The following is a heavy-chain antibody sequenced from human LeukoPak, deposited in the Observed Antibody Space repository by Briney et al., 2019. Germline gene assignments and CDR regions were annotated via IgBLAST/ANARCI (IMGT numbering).Heavy chain of an antibody. Sequence: SVKVSCEASGGTFSSYAISWVRQAPGQGLEWMGRIIPIFGTANYAQKFQGRVTITADESTSTAYMELSSLRSEDTAVYYCASGEGPIFGVVVYYFDYWGQGTLVTVSS. CDR1: GGTFSSYA. D-gene: IGHD3-3*01. V-gene: IGHV1-69*15. CDR2: IIPIFGTA. CDR3: ASGEGPIFGVVVYYFDY. J-gene: IGHJ4*02.